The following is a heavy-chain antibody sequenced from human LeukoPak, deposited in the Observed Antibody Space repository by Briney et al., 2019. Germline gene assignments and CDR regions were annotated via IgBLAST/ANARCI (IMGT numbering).Heavy chain of an antibody. CDR3: ATSDLPLNDAFDI. V-gene: IGHV4-39*07. Sequence: SETLSLTCTVSGGSISSSSYYWGWIRQPPGKGLEWIGSIYYSGSTYYNPSLKSRVTISVDTSKNQFSLKLSSVTAADTAVYYCATSDLPLNDAFDIWGQGTMVTVSS. CDR1: GGSISSSSYY. CDR2: IYYSGST. J-gene: IGHJ3*02. D-gene: IGHD2-21*02.